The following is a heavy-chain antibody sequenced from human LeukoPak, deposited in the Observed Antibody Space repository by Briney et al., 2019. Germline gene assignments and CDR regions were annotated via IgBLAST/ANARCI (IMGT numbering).Heavy chain of an antibody. CDR3: AKPADYYYYGMDV. J-gene: IGHJ6*02. CDR2: VSGSGAST. D-gene: IGHD6-19*01. CDR1: GFTFSSKA. Sequence: GGSPRLSCAASGFTFSSKAMRWVRQAPGKGLEWVSTVSGSGASTYYADSVKGRFTISRDNSKNTLYLQMDSLTAEDTAVYYCAKPADYYYYGMDVWGQGTAVTVSS. V-gene: IGHV3-23*01.